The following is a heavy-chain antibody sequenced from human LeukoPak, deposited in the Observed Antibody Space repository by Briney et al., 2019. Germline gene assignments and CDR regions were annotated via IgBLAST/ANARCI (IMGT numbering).Heavy chain of an antibody. V-gene: IGHV3-74*01. D-gene: IGHD3-10*01. CDR2: IKSDGSAT. CDR1: GFTFSSYW. J-gene: IGHJ4*02. CDR3: ARSGTGVFDY. Sequence: GGSLRLSCAASGFTFSSYWMHWVRQAPGKGLEWVSRIKSDGSATSYADSVKGRFTISRDNAKNTLYLQMNSLRAEDTAVYFCARSGTGVFDYWGQGTLVTVSP.